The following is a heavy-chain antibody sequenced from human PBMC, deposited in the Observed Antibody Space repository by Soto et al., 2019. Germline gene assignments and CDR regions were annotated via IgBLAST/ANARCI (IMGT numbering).Heavy chain of an antibody. V-gene: IGHV1-18*01. CDR1: GYTFTAYG. CDR2: VSTNNADT. CDR3: ARELNTDPSAYYSFAY. D-gene: IGHD3-22*01. J-gene: IGHJ4*02. Sequence: ASVKVSCKTSGYTFTAYGLAWLRQAPGQRPEWMGWVSTNNADTNYAQKFQGRVTMTTETSTRITYMELRSLRSDDTAVYYCARELNTDPSAYYSFAYWGQGTLVTVSS.